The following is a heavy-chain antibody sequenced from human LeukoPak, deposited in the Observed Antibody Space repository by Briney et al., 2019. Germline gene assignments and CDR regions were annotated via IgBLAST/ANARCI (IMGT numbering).Heavy chain of an antibody. CDR3: TNRHDSSGYFFNY. J-gene: IGHJ4*02. CDR2: ISESGSNN. V-gene: IGHV3-23*01. Sequence: GGSLRLSCVASGFTFTRYVMSWVRQAPGKGLEWVSSISESGSNNYYADSVKGRFSISRDNFKNMLYLQMGSLRAEDTAVYYCTNRHDSSGYFFNYWGQGTLVTVSS. D-gene: IGHD3-22*01. CDR1: GFTFTRYV.